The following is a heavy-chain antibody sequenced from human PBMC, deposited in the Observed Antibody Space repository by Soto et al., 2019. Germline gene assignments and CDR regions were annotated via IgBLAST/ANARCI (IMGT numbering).Heavy chain of an antibody. CDR1: GGSISSGGYY. V-gene: IGHV4-31*03. CDR2: IYYSGST. D-gene: IGHD6-6*01. CDR3: ARVEYSSSNYYYGMDV. J-gene: IGHJ6*02. Sequence: QVQLQESGPGLVKPSQTLSLTCTVSGGSISSGGYYWSWIRQHPGKGLEWIGYIYYSGSTYYNPSLKSRVTISVDTSKHQFSLKLSSVTAADTAVYYCARVEYSSSNYYYGMDVWGQGTTVTVSS.